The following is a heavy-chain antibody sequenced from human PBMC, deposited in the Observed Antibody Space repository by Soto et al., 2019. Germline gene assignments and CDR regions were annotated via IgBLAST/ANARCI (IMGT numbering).Heavy chain of an antibody. J-gene: IGHJ6*03. CDR3: AKERGYDFWSGYYQTVYYYYMDV. CDR1: GFTFSSYA. CDR2: ISGSGGST. V-gene: IGHV3-23*01. D-gene: IGHD3-3*01. Sequence: GGSLILSCAASGFTFSSYAMSWVRQAPGKGLEWVSAISGSGGSTYYADSVKGRFTISRDNSKNTLYLQMNSLRAEDTAVYYCAKERGYDFWSGYYQTVYYYYMDVWGKGTTVTVSS.